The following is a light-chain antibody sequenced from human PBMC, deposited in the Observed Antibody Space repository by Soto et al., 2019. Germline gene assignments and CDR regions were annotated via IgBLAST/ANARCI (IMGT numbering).Light chain of an antibody. CDR3: QQYESWPMN. CDR1: YNVNSN. CDR2: RAS. J-gene: IGKJ5*01. V-gene: IGKV3-15*01. Sequence: VIMTQSPVTLSVSSGEGATLSCRASYNVNSNLAWYQQKPGQAPRLLISRASTRATGIAARFSGSGSGTEFTLTIASLQSEDSDVYYCQQYESWPMNFGKGTRLEIX.